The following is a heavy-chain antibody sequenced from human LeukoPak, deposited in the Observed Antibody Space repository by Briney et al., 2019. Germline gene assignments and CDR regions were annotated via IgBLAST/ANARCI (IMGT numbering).Heavy chain of an antibody. CDR1: GFTFSSYA. D-gene: IGHD3-10*01. J-gene: IGHJ3*01. CDR2: ISGSGGRT. Sequence: QAGGSLRLSCAASGFTFSSYAMSWVRQAPGKGLEWVSGISGSGGRTNRADSVKGRFTISRDNSKNTLYLQMNSLRAEDTAVYYCAKRVPSRGSDVWGQGTMVTVSS. V-gene: IGHV3-23*01. CDR3: AKRVPSRGSDV.